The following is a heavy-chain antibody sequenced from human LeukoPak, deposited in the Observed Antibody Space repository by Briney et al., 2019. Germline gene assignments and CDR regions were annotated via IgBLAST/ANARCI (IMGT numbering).Heavy chain of an antibody. CDR1: GGSISSYY. CDR2: IYTSGST. V-gene: IGHV4-4*07. D-gene: IGHD2-15*01. J-gene: IGHJ6*03. CDR3: ARDLGCSGGSCYDYYMDV. Sequence: SETLSLTCTVSGGSISSYYWSWIRQPAGKGLEWIGRIYTSGSTNYNPSLKSRVTISVDTSKNQFSLKLSCVTAADTAVYYCARDLGCSGGSCYDYYMDVWGKGTTVTISS.